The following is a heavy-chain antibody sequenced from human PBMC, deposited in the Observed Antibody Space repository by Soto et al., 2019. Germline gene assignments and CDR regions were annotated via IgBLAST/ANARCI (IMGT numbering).Heavy chain of an antibody. CDR1: GYTFTSYY. D-gene: IGHD1-1*01. Sequence: QVQLVQSGAEVMQPGASVKVSCKASGYTFTSYYIQWVRQAPGQGLEWMGIINPSGGSTNYAQKFQGRVTMTRDTSTSTVYMELSSLRSEDTAIYYCSRGYPPRDQLGNLPGAFWGQGTLVTVS. J-gene: IGHJ4*02. CDR3: SRGYPPRDQLGNLPGAF. CDR2: INPSGGST. V-gene: IGHV1-46*03.